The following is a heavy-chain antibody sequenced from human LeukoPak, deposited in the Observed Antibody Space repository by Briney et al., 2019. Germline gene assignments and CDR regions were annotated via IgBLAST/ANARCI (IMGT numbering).Heavy chain of an antibody. V-gene: IGHV1-18*04. Sequence: ASVKVSCKASGYTFSSYGIGWVRQAPGQRPEWLGWISAFNGNSNYAPKSQGRVTVTTDTSTNTAYMELRSLRSDDTAVYYCARSFIAVAATAYDYWGQGTLVTVSS. CDR1: GYTFSSYG. D-gene: IGHD6-19*01. J-gene: IGHJ4*02. CDR3: ARSFIAVAATAYDY. CDR2: ISAFNGNS.